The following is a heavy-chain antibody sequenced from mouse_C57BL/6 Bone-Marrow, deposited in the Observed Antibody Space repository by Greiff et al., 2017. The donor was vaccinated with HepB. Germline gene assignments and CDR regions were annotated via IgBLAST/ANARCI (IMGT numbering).Heavy chain of an antibody. CDR3: TMVGFDY. CDR1: GFNIKDDY. V-gene: IGHV14-4*01. CDR2: IDPENGDT. D-gene: IGHD1-1*02. J-gene: IGHJ2*01. Sequence: VQLQQSGAELVRPGASVKLSCTASGFNIKDDYMHWVKQRPEQGLEWIGWIDPENGDTEYASKFQGKATITADTSSNTAYLQLSSLTSEDTAVYYCTMVGFDYWGQGTTLTVSS.